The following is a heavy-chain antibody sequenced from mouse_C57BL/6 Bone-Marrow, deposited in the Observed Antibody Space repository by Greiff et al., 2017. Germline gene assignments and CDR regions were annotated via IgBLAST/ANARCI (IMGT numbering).Heavy chain of an antibody. V-gene: IGHV2-6*01. CDR2: IWGVGST. CDR1: GFSLTSYG. CDR3: ASDGEEKLRFAY. J-gene: IGHJ3*01. D-gene: IGHD1-1*01. Sequence: VILVESGPGLVAPSQSLSITCTVSGFSLTSYGVDWVRQSPGKGLEWLGVIWGVGSTNYNSALKSRLSISKDNSKSQVFLKMNSLQTDDTAMYYCASDGEEKLRFAYWGQGTLVTVSA.